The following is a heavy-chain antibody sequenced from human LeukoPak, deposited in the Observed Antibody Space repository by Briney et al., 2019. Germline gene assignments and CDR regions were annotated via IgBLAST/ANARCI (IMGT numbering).Heavy chain of an antibody. J-gene: IGHJ5*02. D-gene: IGHD3-22*01. Sequence: SETLSLTCTVSGGSISSSSYYWSWIRQHPGKGLEWIGYIYYSGSTYYNPSLKSRVTISVDTSKNQFSLKLSSVTAADTAVYYCARGPPFTMIVVDPKLGFDPWGQGTLVTVSS. CDR3: ARGPPFTMIVVDPKLGFDP. V-gene: IGHV4-31*03. CDR2: IYYSGST. CDR1: GGSISSSSYY.